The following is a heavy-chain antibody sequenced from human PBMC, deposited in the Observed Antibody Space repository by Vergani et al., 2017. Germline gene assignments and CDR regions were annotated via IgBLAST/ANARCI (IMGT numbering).Heavy chain of an antibody. D-gene: IGHD4-17*01. CDR3: ARTGGTVTTNSPSRRKYYFDY. Sequence: QLVQSGAEVKKPGTSVKVSCKASGFTFTSSAVQWVRQARGQRLEWIGWIVVGSGNTNYAQKFQERVTITRDMSTSTAYMELSSLRSEDTAVYYCARTGGTVTTNSPSRRKYYFDYWGQGTLVTVSS. CDR2: IVVGSGNT. V-gene: IGHV1-58*01. CDR1: GFTFTSSA. J-gene: IGHJ4*02.